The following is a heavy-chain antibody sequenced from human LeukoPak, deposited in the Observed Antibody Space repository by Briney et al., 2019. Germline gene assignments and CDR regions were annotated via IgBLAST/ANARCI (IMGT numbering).Heavy chain of an antibody. D-gene: IGHD2-15*01. Sequence: SETLSLTCTVSGGSISSYYWSWIRQPPGKGLEWIGFIYYSGSTNYNPSLNSRVTISVDTSKNQFSLNLSSVTAADTAVYYCVRGRKFRYCSGGSCYSGAFDIWGQGTMVTVSS. V-gene: IGHV4-59*01. CDR3: VRGRKFRYCSGGSCYSGAFDI. CDR1: GGSISSYY. J-gene: IGHJ3*02. CDR2: IYYSGST.